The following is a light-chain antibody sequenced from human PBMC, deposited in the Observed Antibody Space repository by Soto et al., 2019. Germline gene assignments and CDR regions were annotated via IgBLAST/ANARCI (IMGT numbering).Light chain of an antibody. V-gene: IGKV1-5*01. CDR2: DAY. Sequence: DIQMTQSPSTLSASVGDRVTITCRASQSINNWLAWYQQKPEKAPKLLIYDAYSVESGVPFRFGGSGFGTEFSLTISSLQPDDSATYYCQQYKTYSLSFGGGTKVEL. J-gene: IGKJ4*01. CDR1: QSINNW. CDR3: QQYKTYSLS.